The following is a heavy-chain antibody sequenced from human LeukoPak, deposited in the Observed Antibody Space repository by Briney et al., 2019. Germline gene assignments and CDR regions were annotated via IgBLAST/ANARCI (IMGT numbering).Heavy chain of an antibody. CDR1: GGSITGYY. CDR3: GREGDFYGGRDYGVDV. Sequence: PSETLSLTCTVSGGSITGYYWNWIRRAPGKGLEWIGYVYYSGSTNYNPSLKSRVTISVDTSKNQFSLKLSSVTAADTAVYYCGREGDFYGGRDYGVDVWGQGTTVTVSS. D-gene: IGHD3-10*01. CDR2: VYYSGST. J-gene: IGHJ6*02. V-gene: IGHV4-59*01.